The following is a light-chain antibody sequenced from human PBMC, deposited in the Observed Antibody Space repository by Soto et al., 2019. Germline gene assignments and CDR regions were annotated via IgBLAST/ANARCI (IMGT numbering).Light chain of an antibody. Sequence: EIVMTQSPATLSVSPGEGATLSCRASQSVHNDLAWYQQKPGQAPRLLIYDASTRATGIPARFSGSGSGTEFALTFSSLQSEDFAVYYCQQYTNWPPLTFGGGTKVEI. J-gene: IGKJ4*01. CDR1: QSVHND. CDR2: DAS. V-gene: IGKV3-15*01. CDR3: QQYTNWPPLT.